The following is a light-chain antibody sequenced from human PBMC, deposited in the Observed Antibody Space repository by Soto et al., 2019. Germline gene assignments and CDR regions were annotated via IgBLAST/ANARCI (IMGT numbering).Light chain of an antibody. CDR2: DAS. Sequence: ENVLTQSPATLSLSPGEGATLTCRASQSVSSFLAWYQQKPGQAPRLLIYDASNRATGIPARFSGSGSGTDFTLTISSLEPEDFAVYYCQQHTNWPLTFAGGTKV. V-gene: IGKV3-11*01. CDR3: QQHTNWPLT. CDR1: QSVSSF. J-gene: IGKJ4*01.